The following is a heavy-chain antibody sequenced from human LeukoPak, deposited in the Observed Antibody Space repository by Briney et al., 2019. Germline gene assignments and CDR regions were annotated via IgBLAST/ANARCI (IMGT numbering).Heavy chain of an antibody. D-gene: IGHD4-23*01. CDR1: GGSISSSSYY. CDR2: IYYSGSI. V-gene: IGHV4-39*07. Sequence: PSETLSLTCTVSGGSISSSSYYWGWIRQPPGKGLEWIGSIYYSGSINYNPSLKSRVTISVDTSKNQFSLKLSSVTAADTAVYYCASLGGGPYGGPFDYWGQGTLVTVSS. J-gene: IGHJ4*02. CDR3: ASLGGGPYGGPFDY.